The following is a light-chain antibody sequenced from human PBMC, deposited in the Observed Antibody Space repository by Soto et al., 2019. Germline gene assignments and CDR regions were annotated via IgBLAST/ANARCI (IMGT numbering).Light chain of an antibody. V-gene: IGLV2-14*03. J-gene: IGLJ1*01. Sequence: QSALTQPASVSGSPGQSITISCTGTSSDVGSYNYVSWYQQHPGKAPRLLIYSNNQRPSGVPDRFSGSKSGTSASLAISGLQSEDEADYYCAAWDDSLNGYYVFGTGTKVTVL. CDR3: AAWDDSLNGYYV. CDR2: SNN. CDR1: SSDVGSYNY.